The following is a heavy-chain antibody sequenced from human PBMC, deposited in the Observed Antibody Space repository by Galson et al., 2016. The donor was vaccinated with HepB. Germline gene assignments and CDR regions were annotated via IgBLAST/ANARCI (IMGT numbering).Heavy chain of an antibody. V-gene: IGHV3-69-1*01. CDR1: GFKLSHYA. J-gene: IGHJ5*02. D-gene: IGHD6-19*01. CDR3: ARAGHSSGWYPFNFWWFDP. CDR2: ISSSSTI. Sequence: SLRLSCAASGFKLSHYAMHWVRQGPDKGLEWVSYISSSSTIYYADSVKGRFPISRDNAKNSLYLQMNSLRDEDTAVHYCARAGHSSGWYPFNFWWFDPWGQGTLVTVSS.